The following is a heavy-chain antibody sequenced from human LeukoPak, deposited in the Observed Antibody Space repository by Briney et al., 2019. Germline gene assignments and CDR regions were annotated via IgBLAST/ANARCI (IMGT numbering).Heavy chain of an antibody. Sequence: PGGSLRLSCAASGFTFSSYAMSWVRQAPGKGLEWVSAISGSGGSTYYADSVKGRFTISRDNSKNTLYLQMNSLRAEDTAVYYCAKDPSRDLRITVDYWGQGTLVTVSS. CDR1: GFTFSSYA. CDR2: ISGSGGST. D-gene: IGHD1-14*01. CDR3: AKDPSRDLRITVDY. V-gene: IGHV3-23*01. J-gene: IGHJ4*02.